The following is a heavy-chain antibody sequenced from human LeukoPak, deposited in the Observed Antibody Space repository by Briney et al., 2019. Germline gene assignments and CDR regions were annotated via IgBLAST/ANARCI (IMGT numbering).Heavy chain of an antibody. CDR1: GFTFSSYW. V-gene: IGHV3-74*01. D-gene: IGHD4-17*01. J-gene: IGHJ2*01. CDR2: INSDGSST. CDR3: ARSPDYGDYVLYWYFDL. Sequence: GGSLRLSCAASGFTFSSYWMHWVRQAPGKGLVWVSRINSDGSSTSYADSVKGRFTISRDNAKNTLYLQMNSLRAEDTAVYYCARSPDYGDYVLYWYFDLWGRGTLVTVSS.